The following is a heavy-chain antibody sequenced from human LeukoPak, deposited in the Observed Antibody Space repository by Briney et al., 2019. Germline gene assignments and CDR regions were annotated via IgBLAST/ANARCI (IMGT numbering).Heavy chain of an antibody. CDR1: GGSISSYY. D-gene: IGHD2-15*01. J-gene: IGHJ4*02. V-gene: IGHV4-59*01. Sequence: TSETLSLTCTVSGGSISSYYWSWIRQPPGKGLEWIGYIYYSGSTNYNPSLKSRVTISVDTSKNQFSLKLSSVTAADTAVYYCARNTRYCSGGSCYGSYFDYWGQGTLVTVSS. CDR2: IYYSGST. CDR3: ARNTRYCSGGSCYGSYFDY.